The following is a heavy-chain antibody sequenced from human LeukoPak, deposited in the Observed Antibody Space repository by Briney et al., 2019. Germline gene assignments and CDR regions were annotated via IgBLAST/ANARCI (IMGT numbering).Heavy chain of an antibody. CDR2: ISWNSGSI. CDR3: AKGVGSYYYYGMDV. CDR1: RFTFDDYA. Sequence: NPGRSLRLSCAASRFTFDDYAMHWVRHAPGKGLEWVSGISWNSGSIGYADSVKGRFTISRDNAKNSLYLQMNSLRAEDTASYYCAKGVGSYYYYGMDVWGQGTTVTVSS. V-gene: IGHV3-9*01. D-gene: IGHD3-3*01. J-gene: IGHJ6*02.